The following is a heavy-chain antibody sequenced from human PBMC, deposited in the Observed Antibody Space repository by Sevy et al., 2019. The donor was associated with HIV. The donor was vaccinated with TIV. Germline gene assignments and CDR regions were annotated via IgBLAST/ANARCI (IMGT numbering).Heavy chain of an antibody. V-gene: IGHV4-61*01. D-gene: IGHD3-9*01. CDR3: ARRISDYIQDWLLYYFDC. CDR1: GGSVSSGTYY. Sequence: SETLSLTCGVSGGSVSSGTYYWSWIRQPPGKGLEWIGYIDYSGSTDYNPSLKSRVTISLDTSKNQFSLKLSSVTAADTAVYYCARRISDYIQDWLLYYFDCWGQGTLVTVSS. CDR2: IDYSGST. J-gene: IGHJ4*02.